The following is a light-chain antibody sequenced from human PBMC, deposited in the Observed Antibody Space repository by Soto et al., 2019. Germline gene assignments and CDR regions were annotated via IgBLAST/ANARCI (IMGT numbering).Light chain of an antibody. J-gene: IGKJ5*01. CDR2: DAS. Sequence: ETLLTQSPCTLSLSPGERAILSCRASQSVSSYLAWYQQKPGQAPRLLIYDASNRATGIPARFSGSGSGTDFTLTISSLEPEDFAVYYCQQRSNWSITFGQGTRLEIK. CDR3: QQRSNWSIT. V-gene: IGKV3-11*01. CDR1: QSVSSY.